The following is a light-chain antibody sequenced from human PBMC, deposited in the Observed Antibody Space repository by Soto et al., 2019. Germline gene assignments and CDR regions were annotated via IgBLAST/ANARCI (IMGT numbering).Light chain of an antibody. Sequence: QSVLTQPPSVSGVPGQTITISCTGSRSNIGGGYDVHWYQQLPGTAPQLLVYGNINRPSRVPDRFSGSKSGNTASLTISGLRAEDEGNYHCCSYAGNRIFVFGGGTKLTVL. V-gene: IGLV1-40*01. CDR2: GNI. CDR1: RSNIGGGYD. CDR3: CSYAGNRIFV. J-gene: IGLJ3*02.